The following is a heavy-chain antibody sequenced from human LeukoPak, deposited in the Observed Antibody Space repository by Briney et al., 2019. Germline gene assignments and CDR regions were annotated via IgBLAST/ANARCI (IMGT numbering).Heavy chain of an antibody. CDR2: IYTGSLS. CDR1: GFTLSNSY. CDR3: AREGGLTEGGFDY. D-gene: IGHD1-14*01. Sequence: GGSLRLSCAASGFTLSNSYMSWVRQAPGKGLEWVSVIYTGSLSYYTDSVKGRFTISRDKSNNTLYLQMNSLRDEDTAVYYCAREGGLTEGGFDYWGQGTLVTVS. J-gene: IGHJ4*02. V-gene: IGHV3-53*01.